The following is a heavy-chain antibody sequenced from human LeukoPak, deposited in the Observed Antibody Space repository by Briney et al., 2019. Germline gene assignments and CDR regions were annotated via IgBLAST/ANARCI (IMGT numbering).Heavy chain of an antibody. V-gene: IGHV3-23*01. J-gene: IGHJ4*02. Sequence: ARSLRLSCAASGFTFSSDAMSWVRHAPRKGQGWVSAVSGIGSSTYYADSVKGRFTISRDNSKNTLYLQMNSLRAEDTAVYYCAKDLRALIAAAGSLDYWGQGTLVTVSS. CDR3: AKDLRALIAAAGSLDY. CDR2: VSGIGSST. D-gene: IGHD6-13*01. CDR1: GFTFSSDA.